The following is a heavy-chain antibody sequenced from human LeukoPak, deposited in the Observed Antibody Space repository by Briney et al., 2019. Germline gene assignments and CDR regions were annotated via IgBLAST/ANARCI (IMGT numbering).Heavy chain of an antibody. CDR3: ARVKDPGGYYYYYYMDV. V-gene: IGHV4-28*05. D-gene: IGHD3-16*01. J-gene: IGHJ6*03. CDR1: GYSISSSNW. Sequence: SDTLSLTCAVSGYSISSSNWWGWIRQPPGKGLEWIGYIYYSGSIYYNPSLKSRVTMSVDTSKNQFSLKLSSVTAADTAMYYCARVKDPGGYYYYYYMDVWGKGTTVTVSS. CDR2: IYYSGSI.